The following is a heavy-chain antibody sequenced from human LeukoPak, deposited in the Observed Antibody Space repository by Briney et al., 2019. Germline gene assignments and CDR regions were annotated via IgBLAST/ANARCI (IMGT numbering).Heavy chain of an antibody. CDR2: IYSSGGT. D-gene: IGHD3-22*01. J-gene: IGHJ4*02. CDR3: ARAPYFYDRSGSSLYYFDY. V-gene: IGHV4-31*03. CDR1: GGSIYSGGYY. Sequence: PSETLSLTCSVSGGSIYSGGYYWSWIRQHPGKGLEWIGYIYSSGGTYYNPSLKSRVTISVDRSKNQCSLKLSSVTAADTAVYYCARAPYFYDRSGSSLYYFDYWGQGTLATVSS.